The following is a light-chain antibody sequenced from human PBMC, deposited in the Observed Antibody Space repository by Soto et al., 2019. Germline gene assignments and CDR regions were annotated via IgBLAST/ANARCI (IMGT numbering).Light chain of an antibody. CDR3: CSSAGTYSLYV. CDR1: SSDVGDYNY. CDR2: DVS. Sequence: QSALTQPRSVSGSPGQSVTISCTGTSSDVGDYNYVSWYQQHPGKAPKLMIYDVSKRPSGVPDRFSGSKSGNTASLTISGLQAEDEADYYCCSSAGTYSLYVFGTGTKLTVL. J-gene: IGLJ1*01. V-gene: IGLV2-11*01.